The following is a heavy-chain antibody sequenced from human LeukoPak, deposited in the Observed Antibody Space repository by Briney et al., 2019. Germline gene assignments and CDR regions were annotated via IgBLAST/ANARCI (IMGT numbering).Heavy chain of an antibody. V-gene: IGHV1-18*01. CDR3: ASLSNYNYYYYMDV. CDR2: ISAYNGNT. D-gene: IGHD4-11*01. J-gene: IGHJ6*03. Sequence: ASVKVSCKASGYTFTSYGISWVRQAPGQGLEWMGWISAYNGNTNYAQKLQGRVTMTTDTSTSTAYMELRSLRSEDTAVYYCASLSNYNYYYYMDVWGKGTTVTVSS. CDR1: GYTFTSYG.